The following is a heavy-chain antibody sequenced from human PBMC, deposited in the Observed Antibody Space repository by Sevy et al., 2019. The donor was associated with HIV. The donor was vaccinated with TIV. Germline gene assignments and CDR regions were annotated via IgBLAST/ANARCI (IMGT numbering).Heavy chain of an antibody. CDR1: GFTFSNYD. CDR3: ARLFSCGGDCYYLDY. D-gene: IGHD2-21*02. J-gene: IGHJ4*02. Sequence: GGSLRLSCAASGFTFSNYDMHWVRQAPGKGLEWVAVISHDGNYKNYADSGKDRFTISRDDFKNTLYLQMSSLRPEDTAVYFCARLFSCGGDCYYLDYWGQGALVTVSS. CDR2: ISHDGNYK. V-gene: IGHV3-30-3*01.